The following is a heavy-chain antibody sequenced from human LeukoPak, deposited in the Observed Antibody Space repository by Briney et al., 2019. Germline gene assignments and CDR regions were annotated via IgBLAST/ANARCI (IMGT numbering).Heavy chain of an antibody. CDR2: IYYSGST. Sequence: PSETLSLTCTVSGGSVSSGSYYWTWIRQPPGKGLEWIGYIYYSGSTDYNPSLRSRVTMSLDTSKNQFSLKVSSMTAADTAIYYCGKTDIYFNPIDYWGPGSLVTVSS. D-gene: IGHD3-9*01. J-gene: IGHJ4*02. CDR3: GKTDIYFNPIDY. CDR1: GGSVSSGSYY. V-gene: IGHV4-61*01.